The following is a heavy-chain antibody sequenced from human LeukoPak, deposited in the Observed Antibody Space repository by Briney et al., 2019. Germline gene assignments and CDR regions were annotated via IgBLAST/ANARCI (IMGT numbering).Heavy chain of an antibody. Sequence: SETLSLTCTVSGGSISSSSYYWGWIRQPPGKGLEWIGSIYYSGSTYYNPSLKSRVTISVDTSKNQFSLKLSSVTAADTAVYYCAGSRDDYSGSYYYFDYWGQGTLVTVSS. D-gene: IGHD1-26*01. J-gene: IGHJ4*02. CDR2: IYYSGST. CDR1: GGSISSSSYY. CDR3: AGSRDDYSGSYYYFDY. V-gene: IGHV4-39*07.